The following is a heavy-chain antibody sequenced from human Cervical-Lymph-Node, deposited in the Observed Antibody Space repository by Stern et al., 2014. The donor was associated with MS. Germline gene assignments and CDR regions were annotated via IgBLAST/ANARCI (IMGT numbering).Heavy chain of an antibody. D-gene: IGHD2-8*01. Sequence: QVQLVASGGAVVQPGRSLRLSCAASGFTFSSYGMHWVRPAPGQGLEWVTVISYDGNHKYYAASVKGRFTSSRDNSKNTLHLQMNSVTPDDTAIYYCARDYEDTSMLFDHWGQGTLVTVSS. CDR1: GFTFSSYG. J-gene: IGHJ4*02. V-gene: IGHV3-30*03. CDR2: ISYDGNHK. CDR3: ARDYEDTSMLFDH.